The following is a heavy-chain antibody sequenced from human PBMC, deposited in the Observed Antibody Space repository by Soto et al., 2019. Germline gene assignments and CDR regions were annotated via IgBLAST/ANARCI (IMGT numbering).Heavy chain of an antibody. Sequence: QVQLVESGGGVVQPGRSLRLSCAAAGFTFNSYGMHWGRQAPGKGLEWVAVIWYDGSNKYYGDSVKGRFTISRDNSKHTLYLQMNSLRAEDTAVYYCARDRPSSGFDYWGQGTLVTVSS. V-gene: IGHV3-33*01. J-gene: IGHJ4*02. D-gene: IGHD6-6*01. CDR3: ARDRPSSGFDY. CDR2: IWYDGSNK. CDR1: GFTFNSYG.